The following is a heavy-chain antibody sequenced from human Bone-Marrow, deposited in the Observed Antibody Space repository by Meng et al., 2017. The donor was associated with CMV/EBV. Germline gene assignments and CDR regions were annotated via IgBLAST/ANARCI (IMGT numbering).Heavy chain of an antibody. CDR2: ISSSSSTI. CDR1: GITFSSYS. J-gene: IGHJ6*02. CDR3: ARDRYYDFWSGYSIFGMDV. V-gene: IGHV3-48*04. Sequence: GESLKISWAASGITFSSYSMNWVRQAPGKGLEWVSYISSSSSTIYYADSVKGRFTISRDNAKNSLYLQMNSLRAKDTAVYYCARDRYYDFWSGYSIFGMDVWGQGTTVTVSS. D-gene: IGHD3-3*01.